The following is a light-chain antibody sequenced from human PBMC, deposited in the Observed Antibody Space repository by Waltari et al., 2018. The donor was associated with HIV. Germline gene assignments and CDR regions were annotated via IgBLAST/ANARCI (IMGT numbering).Light chain of an antibody. Sequence: YVLTQPPSVSVAPGQTARITCGGDNIAGRKVHWYQRRPGQAPALVVFDDSDQPSGIPERFSGSISGNTATLIISRVEDGDEADYYCQVWDESNEQVVFGGGTRLTVL. J-gene: IGLJ2*01. CDR2: DDS. CDR3: QVWDESNEQVV. V-gene: IGLV3-21*02. CDR1: NIAGRK.